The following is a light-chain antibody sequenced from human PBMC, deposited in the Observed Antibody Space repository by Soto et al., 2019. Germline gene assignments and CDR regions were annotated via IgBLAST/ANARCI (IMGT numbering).Light chain of an antibody. V-gene: IGLV1-40*01. J-gene: IGLJ2*01. CDR2: GNS. CDR1: SSNIGAGYD. Sequence: QSVLTQPPSVSGAPGQRVTISCTGSSSNIGAGYDVHWYQQLPGTAPKLLIYGNSNRPSGVPDRFSGSKSGTSASLAITGLQADDDADYYCQSYASSLSGVVFGGGTKLTVL. CDR3: QSYASSLSGVV.